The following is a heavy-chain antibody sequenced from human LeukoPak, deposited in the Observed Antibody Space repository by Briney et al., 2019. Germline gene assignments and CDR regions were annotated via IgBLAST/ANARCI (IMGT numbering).Heavy chain of an antibody. V-gene: IGHV3-7*03. CDR2: INSDGSEG. D-gene: IGHD6-6*01. J-gene: IGHJ3*01. CDR1: GFTFSGFW. Sequence: GGSLRLSCAVSGFTFSGFWMSWSRQAPGKGLEWVASINSDGSEGYYADVVKGRFTTSRDNAKNSLYLQINSLRAEDTAVYYCARSSYSSSSSVWGQGTMVTVSS. CDR3: ARSSYSSSSSV.